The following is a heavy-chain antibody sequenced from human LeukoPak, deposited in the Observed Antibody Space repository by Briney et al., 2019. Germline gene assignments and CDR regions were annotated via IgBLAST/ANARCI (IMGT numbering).Heavy chain of an antibody. Sequence: GGSLRLSCAASGFTFSCNRRNWVRRAPGKGLEWVSSISSSSSYIYYADSVKGRFTISRDNAKNSLYLQMNSLRAEDTTVYYCACEGSGVAGQFDYWGQGTLVTVSS. V-gene: IGHV3-21*01. D-gene: IGHD6-19*01. CDR1: GFTFSCNR. J-gene: IGHJ4*02. CDR2: ISSSSSYI. CDR3: ACEGSGVAGQFDY.